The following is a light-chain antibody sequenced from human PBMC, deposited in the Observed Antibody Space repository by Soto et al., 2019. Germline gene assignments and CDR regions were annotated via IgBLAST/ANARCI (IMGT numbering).Light chain of an antibody. CDR2: EVS. CDR1: SGDVGSYNY. V-gene: IGLV2-8*01. Sequence: QSALTQPPSASGSPGQSVTISCTGTSGDVGSYNYVSWYQQNPGKAPKLIIYEVSKRPPGVPDRFSGSKSGNTASLSVSGLQAEDDGDYYCSSYAGSNIYVFGTGTKVTVL. CDR3: SSYAGSNIYV. J-gene: IGLJ1*01.